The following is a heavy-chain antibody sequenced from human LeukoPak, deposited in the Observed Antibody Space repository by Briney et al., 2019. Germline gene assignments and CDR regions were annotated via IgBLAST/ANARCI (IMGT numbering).Heavy chain of an antibody. CDR1: GFTFSSYA. Sequence: PGGSLRLSCAASGFTFSSYAMSWVRQAPGKGLEWVSAISGSGGSTYYADSVKGRFTISRDNSKNTLYLQMNSLRAEDTAVYYCASLFLDGYFDWLLSYWGQGTLVTVSS. CDR3: ASLFLDGYFDWLLSY. D-gene: IGHD3-9*01. CDR2: ISGSGGST. J-gene: IGHJ4*02. V-gene: IGHV3-23*01.